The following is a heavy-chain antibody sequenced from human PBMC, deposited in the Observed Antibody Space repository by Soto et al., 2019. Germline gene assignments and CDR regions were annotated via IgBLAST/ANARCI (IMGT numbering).Heavy chain of an antibody. CDR1: GASISSDDFY. D-gene: IGHD3-3*01. J-gene: IGHJ4*02. CDR2: IYYSGST. V-gene: IGHV4-30-4*01. CDR3: ARVLVSPAPFDY. Sequence: SETLSLTCTVSGASISSDDFYWSWIRQPPGKGLEWIGYIYYSGSTYYNPSLKSRVTISVDTSKNQFSLKLTSVTAADTAVYYCARVLVSPAPFDYWGQGTLVTVSS.